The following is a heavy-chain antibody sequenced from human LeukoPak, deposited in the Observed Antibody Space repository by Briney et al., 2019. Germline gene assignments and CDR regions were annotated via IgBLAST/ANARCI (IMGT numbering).Heavy chain of an antibody. J-gene: IGHJ4*02. Sequence: PSETLSLTCTVSGSSISGYYWSWIRQPAGKGLEWIGRIYTTGGTNYNPSLKSRVTMSLDTSKNQFSLILSSVTAADTAVYYCARDGRSRYDSSHYWGQGTLVTFSS. V-gene: IGHV4-4*07. D-gene: IGHD6-6*01. CDR3: ARDGRSRYDSSHY. CDR1: GSSISGYY. CDR2: IYTTGGT.